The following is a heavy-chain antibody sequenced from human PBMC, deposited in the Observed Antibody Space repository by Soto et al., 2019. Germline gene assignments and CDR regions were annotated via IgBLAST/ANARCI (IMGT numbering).Heavy chain of an antibody. V-gene: IGHV3-30*18. Sequence: QAQLVESGGGVVQPGTSLRLSCAASGFTFAHYAMHWVRHSPGKGLEWVAFMSHDENRKLYSDSVKGRFTISRDNSKSTLYLQMSRLRAEDTAVYYCAKDYDFWSASVNPYFDSWGLETLVTVSS. CDR3: AKDYDFWSASVNPYFDS. D-gene: IGHD3-3*01. CDR2: MSHDENRK. CDR1: GFTFAHYA. J-gene: IGHJ4*02.